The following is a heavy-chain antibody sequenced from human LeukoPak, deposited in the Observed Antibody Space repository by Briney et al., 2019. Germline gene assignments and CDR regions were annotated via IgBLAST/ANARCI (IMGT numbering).Heavy chain of an antibody. CDR1: GGSISSYY. D-gene: IGHD1-7*01. CDR3: AGSYNWNYYWFDP. Sequence: SETLSLTCTVSGGSISSYYWSWIRQPPGKGLEWIGYIYTSGSTNYNPSLKSRVTISVDTSKNQFSLKLSSVTAADTAVYYCAGSYNWNYYWFDPWGQGTLVTASS. J-gene: IGHJ5*02. CDR2: IYTSGST. V-gene: IGHV4-4*09.